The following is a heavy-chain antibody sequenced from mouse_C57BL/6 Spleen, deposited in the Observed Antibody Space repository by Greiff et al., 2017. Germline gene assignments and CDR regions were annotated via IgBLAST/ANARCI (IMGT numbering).Heavy chain of an antibody. CDR3: AREAQPYFDY. CDR1: GYSFTSYY. J-gene: IGHJ2*01. D-gene: IGHD3-2*02. Sequence: QVQLQQSGPELVKPGASVKISCKASGYSFTSYYIHWVKQRPGQGLEWIGWIYPGSGNTKYNEKFKGKAALTADTSSSTAYMQLSSLTSEDSAVYYCAREAQPYFDYWGQGTTLTVSS. CDR2: IYPGSGNT. V-gene: IGHV1-66*01.